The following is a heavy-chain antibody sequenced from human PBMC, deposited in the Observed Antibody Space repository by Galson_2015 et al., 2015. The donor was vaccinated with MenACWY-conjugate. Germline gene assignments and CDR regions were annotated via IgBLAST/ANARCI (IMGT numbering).Heavy chain of an antibody. J-gene: IGHJ5*02. CDR2: IHSSGFT. V-gene: IGHV4-61*01. CDR3: ASLPQDYCNTIKCFGWFDP. D-gene: IGHD2/OR15-2a*01. CDR1: GGSVSSGQNY. Sequence: VSGGSVSSGQNYWSWIRQSPGKDLEWIGYIHSSGFTKYTPSLRSRVTVSLDMSKNQFSLMLTSVTAADTAVYFCASLPQDYCNTIKCFGWFDPWGQGTLVTVSS.